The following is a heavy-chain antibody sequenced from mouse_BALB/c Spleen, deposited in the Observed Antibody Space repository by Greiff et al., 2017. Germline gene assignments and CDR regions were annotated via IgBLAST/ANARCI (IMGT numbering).Heavy chain of an antibody. D-gene: IGHD4-1*01. Sequence: EVQLQQSGGGLVQPGGSMKLSCVASGFTFSNYWMNWVRQSPEKGLEWVAEIRLKSNNYATHYAESVKGRFTISRDDSKSSVYLQMNNLRAEDTGIYYCTRTGTHDYWGQGTTLTVSS. CDR3: TRTGTHDY. CDR2: IRLKSNNYAT. CDR1: GFTFSNYW. V-gene: IGHV6-6*02. J-gene: IGHJ2*01.